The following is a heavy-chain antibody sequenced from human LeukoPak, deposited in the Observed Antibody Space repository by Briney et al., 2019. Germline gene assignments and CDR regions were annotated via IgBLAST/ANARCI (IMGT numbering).Heavy chain of an antibody. D-gene: IGHD3-3*01. CDR1: GGSISTSSHY. J-gene: IGHJ4*02. CDR2: IYYSGTA. V-gene: IGHV4-39*01. CDR3: ARRNGFPRGKFFDS. Sequence: SETLSLTCTVSGGSISTSSHYWGWIRQPPGKGLEWIGSIYYSGTAFYNPSLKSRVTISIDTSRNQFSLNLSSVAAADSAVYYWARRNGFPRGKFFDSGGQGTLVTVSS.